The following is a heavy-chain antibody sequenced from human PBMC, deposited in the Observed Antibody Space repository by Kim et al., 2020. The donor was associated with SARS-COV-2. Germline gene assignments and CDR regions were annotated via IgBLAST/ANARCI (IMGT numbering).Heavy chain of an antibody. D-gene: IGHD1-26*01. Sequence: NYAPKFQGRVTITADESTSTAYMELSSLRSEDTAVYYCAREGGSQGYFDYWGQGTLVTVSS. V-gene: IGHV1-69*01. J-gene: IGHJ4*02. CDR3: AREGGSQGYFDY.